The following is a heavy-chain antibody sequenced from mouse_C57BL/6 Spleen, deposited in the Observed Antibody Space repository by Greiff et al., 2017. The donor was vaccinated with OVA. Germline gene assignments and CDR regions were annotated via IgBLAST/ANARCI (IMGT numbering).Heavy chain of an antibody. J-gene: IGHJ2*01. CDR2: IDPEDGDT. Sequence: VQLQQSGAELVRPGASVKLSCTASGFNIKDYYMHWVKQRPEQGLEWIGRIDPEDGDTEYAPKFQGKATMTADTSSNTAYLQLSSLTSEDTAVYYCTHYGSSYRNYFDYWGQGTTLTVSS. CDR3: THYGSSYRNYFDY. D-gene: IGHD1-1*01. V-gene: IGHV14-1*01. CDR1: GFNIKDYY.